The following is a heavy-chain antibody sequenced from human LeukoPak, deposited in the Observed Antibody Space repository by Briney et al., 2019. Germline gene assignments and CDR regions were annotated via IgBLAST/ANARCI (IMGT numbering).Heavy chain of an antibody. CDR3: ARGATYAYYQDY. Sequence: SGGSLRLSCADSGFTFSSHWMHWVRHAPGKGLVWVSRIKYDASSTSYADSVKGRFTISRDNAKNTLYLQMNSLRAEDTAVYYCARGATYAYYQDYWGQGTLVTVSS. J-gene: IGHJ4*02. V-gene: IGHV3-74*01. CDR1: GFTFSSHW. D-gene: IGHD1-26*01. CDR2: IKYDASST.